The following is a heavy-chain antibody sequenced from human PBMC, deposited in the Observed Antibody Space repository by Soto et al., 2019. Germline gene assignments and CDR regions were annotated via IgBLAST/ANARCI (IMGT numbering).Heavy chain of an antibody. CDR2: ISAYNGNT. Sequence: GASVKVSCKASGYTFTSYGISWVRQAPGQGLEWMGWISAYNGNTNYAQKLQGRVTMTTDTSTSTAYMELRSLRSDDTAVYYCARSPKVLGSGWYVLDYWGQGTLVTVSS. J-gene: IGHJ4*02. V-gene: IGHV1-18*01. D-gene: IGHD6-19*01. CDR3: ARSPKVLGSGWYVLDY. CDR1: GYTFTSYG.